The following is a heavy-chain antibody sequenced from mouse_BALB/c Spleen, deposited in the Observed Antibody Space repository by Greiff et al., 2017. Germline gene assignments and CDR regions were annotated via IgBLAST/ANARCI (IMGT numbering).Heavy chain of an antibody. Sequence: EVKLMESGGGLVQPGGSRKLSCAASGFTFSSFGMHWVRQAPEKGLEWVAYISSGSSTIYYADTVKGRFTISRDNPKNTLFLQMTSLRSEDTAMYYCARSHYLDYWGQGTTLTVSS. V-gene: IGHV5-17*02. CDR3: ARSHYLDY. CDR1: GFTFSSFG. J-gene: IGHJ2*01. CDR2: ISSGSSTI.